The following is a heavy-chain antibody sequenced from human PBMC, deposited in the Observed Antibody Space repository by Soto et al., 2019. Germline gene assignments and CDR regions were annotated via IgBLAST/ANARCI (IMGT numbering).Heavy chain of an antibody. J-gene: IGHJ4*02. CDR1: GGSFSGYY. V-gene: IGHV4-34*01. Sequence: QVQLQQWGAGLLKPSETLSLTCTVYGGSFSGYYWSWIRQPPGKGLEWIGEINHSGSTKYNPSLKSRVTISVDTSKNQFSLKLSSVTAADTAVYYCASLYYYDSSGYYSWGQGTLVTVSS. CDR3: ASLYYYDSSGYYS. D-gene: IGHD3-22*01. CDR2: INHSGST.